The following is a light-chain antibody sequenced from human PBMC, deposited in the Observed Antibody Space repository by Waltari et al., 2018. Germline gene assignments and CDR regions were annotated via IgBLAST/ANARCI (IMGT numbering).Light chain of an antibody. J-gene: IGLJ1*01. CDR1: GSDVGGYDY. Sequence: QSALTQPRAVSGSPGQSITIACAGTGSDVGGYDYVTWYQQYPRKAPKLIIYDVTTRPSGVPDRFSGSKSANTASLTISGLQAEDEADYYCCSYAGSYIYVFGSGTKVTVL. CDR3: CSYAGSYIYV. V-gene: IGLV2-11*01. CDR2: DVT.